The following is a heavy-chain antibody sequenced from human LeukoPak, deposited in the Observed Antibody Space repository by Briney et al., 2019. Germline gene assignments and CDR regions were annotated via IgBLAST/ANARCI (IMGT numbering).Heavy chain of an antibody. D-gene: IGHD2-15*01. CDR1: GYTFSNFG. V-gene: IGHV1-18*01. Sequence: GASVKVSCKSSGYTFSNFGISWVRQAPGQGLEWMGWISTNSGHKAQKFQDRLTMTTDTSTTTSYMELRSLRSDDTAVYYCARDFFQSGGSWYGCFDPWGQGTLVTVSS. CDR3: ARDFFQSGGSWYGCFDP. CDR2: ISTNSGH. J-gene: IGHJ5*02.